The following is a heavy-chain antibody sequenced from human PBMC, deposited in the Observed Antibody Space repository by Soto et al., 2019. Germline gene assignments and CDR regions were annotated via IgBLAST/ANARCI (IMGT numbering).Heavy chain of an antibody. Sequence: ASVKVSCKASGYTFTSYYMHWVRQAPGQGLEWMGIINPSGGSTSYAQKFQGRVTMTRDTSTSTVYMELSSLRSEDTAVYYCARDLREGTIFGNYYYGMDGWGQGTTVTVSS. CDR3: ARDLREGTIFGNYYYGMDG. CDR1: GYTFTSYY. V-gene: IGHV1-46*01. CDR2: INPSGGST. D-gene: IGHD3-3*01. J-gene: IGHJ6*02.